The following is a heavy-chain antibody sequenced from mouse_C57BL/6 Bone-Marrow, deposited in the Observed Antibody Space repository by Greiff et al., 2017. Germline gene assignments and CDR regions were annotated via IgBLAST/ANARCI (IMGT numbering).Heavy chain of an antibody. J-gene: IGHJ3*01. CDR3: ASHYGTTGAWFAY. Sequence: QVQLKESGPGLVAPSPSLSISCTVSGFSLTSYSISWVRQPPGKGLEWLGVICTGGGTNYNSALKSRLSIIEDNSNSQVFLKMNSLQSEDTARYYCASHYGTTGAWFAYWGQGTLVTVSA. CDR2: ICTGGGT. V-gene: IGHV2-9-1*01. CDR1: GFSLTSYS. D-gene: IGHD1-1*01.